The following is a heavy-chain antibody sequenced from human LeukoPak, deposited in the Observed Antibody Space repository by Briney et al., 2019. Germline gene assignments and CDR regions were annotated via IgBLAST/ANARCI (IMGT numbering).Heavy chain of an antibody. CDR3: ARDAVGATTPGASFDY. J-gene: IGHJ4*02. CDR1: GYTFTSYY. Sequence: ASVKVSCKASGYTFTSYYMHWVRQAPGQGLEWMGIINPSGGSTSYAQKFQGRVTMTRDISTSTVYMELSSLRSEDTAVYYCARDAVGATTPGASFDYWGQGTLVTVSS. D-gene: IGHD1-26*01. CDR2: INPSGGST. V-gene: IGHV1-46*01.